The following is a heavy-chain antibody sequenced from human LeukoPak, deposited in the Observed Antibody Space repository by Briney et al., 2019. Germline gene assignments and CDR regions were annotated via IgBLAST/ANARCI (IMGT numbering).Heavy chain of an antibody. J-gene: IGHJ5*02. D-gene: IGHD6-6*01. CDR2: INHSGST. CDR3: ARGPTIAARRYNWFDP. CDR1: GGSFSGYY. V-gene: IGHV4-34*01. Sequence: SETLSLTCAVYGGSFSGYYWSWIRQPPGKGLEWIGEINHSGSTNYNPSLKSRVTISVDTSKNQFSLKLSSVTAADTAVYYRARGPTIAARRYNWFDPWGQGTLVTVSS.